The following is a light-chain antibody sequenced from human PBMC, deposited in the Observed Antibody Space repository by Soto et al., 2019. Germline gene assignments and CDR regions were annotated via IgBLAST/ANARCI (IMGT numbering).Light chain of an antibody. CDR2: DAS. CDR3: QHRSNWPRT. CDR1: QSVSRY. V-gene: IGKV3-11*01. J-gene: IGKJ2*01. Sequence: EIVLTQSPATLSLSPGDTATLSCRASQSVSRYLAWYQQKPGQAPRLLIYDASNRATGIPARFSGSGSGTDFTLTIGSLEPEDFAFHYCQHRSNWPRTFGQGTKVEIK.